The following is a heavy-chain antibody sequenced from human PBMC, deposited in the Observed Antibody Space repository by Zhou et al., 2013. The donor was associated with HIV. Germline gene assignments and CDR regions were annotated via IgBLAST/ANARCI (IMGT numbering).Heavy chain of an antibody. D-gene: IGHD1-26*01. J-gene: IGHJ4*02. CDR1: GGTFSSYA. CDR3: ASQAQQREFDY. Sequence: QVQLVQSGAEVKKPGSSVKVSCKASGGTFSSYAISWVRQAPGQGLEWMGRIIPILGIANYAQKFQGRVTITADKSTSTAYMELSSLRSEDTAVYYCASQAQQREFDYWGQGTLVTVSS. CDR2: IIPILGIA. V-gene: IGHV1-69*04.